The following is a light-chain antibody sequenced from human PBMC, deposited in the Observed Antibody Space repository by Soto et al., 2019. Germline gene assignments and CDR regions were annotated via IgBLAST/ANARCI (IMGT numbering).Light chain of an antibody. CDR2: AAS. J-gene: IGKJ4*01. V-gene: IGKV1-12*01. CDR3: QQSNNFPLT. CDR1: QDVNNW. Sequence: QMTQSASSVSASVGDRVTITCRASQDVNNWLAWYQQKPGKAPRLLIYAASTLQGGVPSRFSGSGSGTDFTLTISSLQPEDFATYYCQQSNNFPLTFGGGTKVDIK.